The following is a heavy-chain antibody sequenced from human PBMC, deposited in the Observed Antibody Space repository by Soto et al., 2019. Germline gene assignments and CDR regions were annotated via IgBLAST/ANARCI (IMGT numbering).Heavy chain of an antibody. D-gene: IGHD3-10*01. CDR1: GGSISSGDYY. V-gene: IGHV4-30-4*01. Sequence: SETLSLTCTVSGGSISSGDYYWSWIRQPPGKGLEWIGYIYYSGSTYYNPSLKSRVTISVDTSKNQFSLKLSSVTAADTAVYYCARLPSYYYGSGSYYSSYYFDYWGQGTLVTV. J-gene: IGHJ4*02. CDR2: IYYSGST. CDR3: ARLPSYYYGSGSYYSSYYFDY.